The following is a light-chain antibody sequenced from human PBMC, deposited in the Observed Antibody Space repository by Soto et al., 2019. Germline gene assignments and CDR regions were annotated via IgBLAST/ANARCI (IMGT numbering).Light chain of an antibody. Sequence: QSVLTQPPSASGTPGQRVTISCSGSSSNIGSNTVNWYQQLPGTAPQLLIYSNNQRPSGVPDRFFGSKSGTSASLAISGLHSEDEADYYCAAWDDSLRVVFGGGTKLTVL. CDR2: SNN. J-gene: IGLJ2*01. CDR3: AAWDDSLRVV. V-gene: IGLV1-44*01. CDR1: SSNIGSNT.